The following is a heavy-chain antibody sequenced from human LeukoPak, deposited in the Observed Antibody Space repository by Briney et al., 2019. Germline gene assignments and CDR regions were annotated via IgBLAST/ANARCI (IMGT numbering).Heavy chain of an antibody. J-gene: IGHJ3*02. CDR1: GYTLTELS. Sequence: ASVKVSCKVSGYTLTELSMRWVRQAPGKGLEWMGGFDPEDGETIYAQKFQGRVTMTEDTSTDTAYMELSSLRSEDTAVYYCASSGSGSQEAFDIWGQGTMVTVSS. CDR3: ASSGSGSQEAFDI. CDR2: FDPEDGET. D-gene: IGHD1-26*01. V-gene: IGHV1-24*01.